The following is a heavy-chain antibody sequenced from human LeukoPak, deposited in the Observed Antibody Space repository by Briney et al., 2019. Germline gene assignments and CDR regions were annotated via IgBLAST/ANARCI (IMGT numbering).Heavy chain of an antibody. J-gene: IGHJ4*02. CDR3: ARAGLIQLWTWGNFDY. V-gene: IGHV1-18*01. CDR1: GYTFTSYG. Sequence: ASVKVSCKASGYTFTSYGICWVRQAPGQGLELMGWISAYNGNTNYAQKLQGRVTMTTDTSTSTAYMELRSLRSDDTAVYYCARAGLIQLWTWGNFDYWGQGTLVTVSS. D-gene: IGHD5-18*01. CDR2: ISAYNGNT.